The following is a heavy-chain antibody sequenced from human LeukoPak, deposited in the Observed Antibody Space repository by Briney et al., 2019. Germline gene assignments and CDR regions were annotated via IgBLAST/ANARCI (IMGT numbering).Heavy chain of an antibody. CDR2: IKQDGSEK. D-gene: IGHD2-15*01. Sequence: GGSLRLSCAASGFTFSSYWMSWVRQAPGKGLEWVANIKQDGSEKYYVDSVKGRFTISRDNAKNSLYLQMNSLRAEDTAVYYCARVADPYCSGGSCYSGGDYWGQGTLVTVSS. J-gene: IGHJ4*02. V-gene: IGHV3-7*01. CDR3: ARVADPYCSGGSCYSGGDY. CDR1: GFTFSSYW.